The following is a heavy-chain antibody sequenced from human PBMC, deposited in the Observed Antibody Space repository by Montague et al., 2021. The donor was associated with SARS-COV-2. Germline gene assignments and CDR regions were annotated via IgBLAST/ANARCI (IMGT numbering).Heavy chain of an antibody. J-gene: IGHJ1*01. Sequence: SETLSLTCTVSDDSFSHYFWSWIRQPPGKGLEWNGNIYNRGTTNYNPALKIRVSLSIDKSKNQLSLNLTSVAAADTAVYYCASVGTGYSSNLPSYFQHWGLGTLVTVSS. CDR3: ASVGTGYSSNLPSYFQH. CDR1: DDSFSHYF. V-gene: IGHV4-59*01. CDR2: IYNRGTT. D-gene: IGHD6-13*01.